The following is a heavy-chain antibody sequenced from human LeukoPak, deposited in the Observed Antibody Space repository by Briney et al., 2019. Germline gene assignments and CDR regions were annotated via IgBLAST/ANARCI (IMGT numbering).Heavy chain of an antibody. J-gene: IGHJ4*02. CDR3: ARGGTYCSSTSCYMVD. Sequence: PGGSLRLSCAASGFTFSSYSMNWVRQAPGKGLEWVSYISSSSTIYYADSVKGRFTISRDNAKNSLYLQMNSLRAEDTAVYYCARGGTYCSSTSCYMVDWGQGTLVTVSS. V-gene: IGHV3-48*01. CDR2: ISSSSTI. D-gene: IGHD2-2*02. CDR1: GFTFSSYS.